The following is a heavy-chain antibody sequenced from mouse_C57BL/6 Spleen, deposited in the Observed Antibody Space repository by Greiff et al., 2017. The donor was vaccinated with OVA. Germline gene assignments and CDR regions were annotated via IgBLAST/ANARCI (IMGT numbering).Heavy chain of an antibody. CDR1: GFNIKDDY. J-gene: IGHJ3*01. Sequence: DVQLQESGAELVRPGASVKLSRTASGFNIKDDYMHWVKQRPEQGLEWIGWIDPENGDTEYASKFQGKATITADTSSNTAYLQLSSLTSEDTAVYYCTTPYYGSSGGFAYWGQGTLVTVSA. CDR3: TTPYYGSSGGFAY. V-gene: IGHV14-4*01. CDR2: IDPENGDT. D-gene: IGHD1-1*01.